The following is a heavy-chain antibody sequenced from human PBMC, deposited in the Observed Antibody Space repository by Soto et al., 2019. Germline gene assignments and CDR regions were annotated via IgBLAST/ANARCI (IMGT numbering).Heavy chain of an antibody. CDR2: INPDNGNT. CDR3: ARDTRWAPCGGDCIRALDI. J-gene: IGHJ3*02. V-gene: IGHV1-18*01. CDR1: GSTFSSFG. Sequence: SVKVSCRASGSTFSSFGITWVGQAPGQGLEWMGWINPDNGNTNYAQKLQGRVTMTTDTSASTANMDLRGLRSDDTAVYYCARDTRWAPCGGDCIRALDIGGQGTMVTTSS. D-gene: IGHD2-21*02.